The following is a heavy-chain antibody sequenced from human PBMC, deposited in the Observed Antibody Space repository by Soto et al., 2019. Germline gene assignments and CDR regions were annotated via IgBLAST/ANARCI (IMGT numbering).Heavy chain of an antibody. V-gene: IGHV1-3*01. CDR1: GYTFTSYA. CDR2: INAGNGNT. J-gene: IGHJ4*02. Sequence: ASVTVSCKASGYTFTSYAVHWVRQAPGQRLEWMGWINAGNGNTKYSQKFQGRVTITRDTSASTAYMELSSLRSEDTAVYYCARSIVVVTALDYWGQGTLVTAPQ. D-gene: IGHD2-21*02. CDR3: ARSIVVVTALDY.